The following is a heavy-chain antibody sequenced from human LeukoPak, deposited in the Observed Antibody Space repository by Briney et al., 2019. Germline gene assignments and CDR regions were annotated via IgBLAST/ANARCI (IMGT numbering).Heavy chain of an antibody. Sequence: SETLSLTCAVYGGSFSGYYWSWIRQPPGKGLEWIGEINHSGSTNYNPSLKSRVTISVDTSKNQFSLKLSSVTAADTAVYYCARLVFGLVRYFDPWGQGTLVTVSS. J-gene: IGHJ5*02. CDR3: ARLVFGLVRYFDP. CDR2: INHSGST. CDR1: GGSFSGYY. D-gene: IGHD3-9*01. V-gene: IGHV4-34*01.